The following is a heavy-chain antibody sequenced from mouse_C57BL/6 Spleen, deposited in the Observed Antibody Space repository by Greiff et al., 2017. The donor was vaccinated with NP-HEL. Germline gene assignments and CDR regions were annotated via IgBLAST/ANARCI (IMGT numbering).Heavy chain of an antibody. Sequence: VQLQQSGAELARPGASVKLSCKASGYTFTSYGISWVKQRTGQGLEWIGEIYPRSGNTYYNEKFKGKATLTADKPSSTAYMELRSLTSEDSAVYFCAGGVITTVVASFDYWGQGTTLTVSS. J-gene: IGHJ2*01. D-gene: IGHD1-1*01. V-gene: IGHV1-81*01. CDR2: IYPRSGNT. CDR3: AGGVITTVVASFDY. CDR1: GYTFTSYG.